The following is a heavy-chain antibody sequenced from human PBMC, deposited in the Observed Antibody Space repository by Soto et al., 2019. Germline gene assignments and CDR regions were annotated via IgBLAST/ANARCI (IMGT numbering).Heavy chain of an antibody. CDR3: ARDQAAMFYFDY. D-gene: IGHD5-18*01. CDR1: GYSISSGYY. CDR2: IYHSGST. Sequence: PSETLSRTCAVSGYSISSGYYWGWIRPPPGKGLEWIGSIYHSGSTYYNPSLKSRVTISVDTSKNQFSLKLSSVTAADTAGYYCARDQAAMFYFDYWGQGTLVTVSS. V-gene: IGHV4-38-2*02. J-gene: IGHJ4*02.